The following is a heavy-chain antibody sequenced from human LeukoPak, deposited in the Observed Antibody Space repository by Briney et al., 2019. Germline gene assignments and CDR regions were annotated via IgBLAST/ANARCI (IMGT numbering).Heavy chain of an antibody. Sequence: PSETLSLTCTVSGGSVSSYYWSWIRQPAGKGLEWLGRIYTSGSTDYNPSLKGRVTMSVDTSKNQFSLKLSSVTAADTAVYYCASMGSSPSETYYYYMDVWGKGTTVTVSS. CDR3: ASMGSSPSETYYYYMDV. D-gene: IGHD6-6*01. CDR2: IYTSGST. V-gene: IGHV4-4*07. CDR1: GGSVSSYY. J-gene: IGHJ6*03.